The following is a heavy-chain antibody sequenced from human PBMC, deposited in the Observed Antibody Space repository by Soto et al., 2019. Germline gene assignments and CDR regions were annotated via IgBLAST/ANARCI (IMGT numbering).Heavy chain of an antibody. CDR2: INPNSGGT. J-gene: IGHJ3*02. D-gene: IGHD5-18*01. Sequence: QVQLVQSGAEVKKPGASVKVSCKASGYTFTGYYMHWVRQAPGQGLEWLGWINPNSGGTNNAQKFKCRVTRTRDTAISTAYLELRRLRSDDTAVYYCASSPPGPRRGYSYGLGDDACDIWGQGTLVTVSS. CDR3: ASSPPGPRRGYSYGLGDDACDI. CDR1: GYTFTGYY. V-gene: IGHV1-2*02.